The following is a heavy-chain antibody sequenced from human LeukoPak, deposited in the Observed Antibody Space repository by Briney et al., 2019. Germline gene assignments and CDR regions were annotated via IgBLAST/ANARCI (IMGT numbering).Heavy chain of an antibody. D-gene: IGHD3-22*01. CDR3: ARLSRTRIVVID. J-gene: IGHJ4*02. V-gene: IGHV4-39*01. CDR1: GGSISSSSYY. Sequence: SETLSLTCTVSGGSISSSSYYWGWIRQPPGKGLEWIGSIYYSGSTYYNPSLKSRVTISVDTSKNQFSLKLSSVTAADTAVYYCARLSRTRIVVIDWGQGTLVTVSS. CDR2: IYYSGST.